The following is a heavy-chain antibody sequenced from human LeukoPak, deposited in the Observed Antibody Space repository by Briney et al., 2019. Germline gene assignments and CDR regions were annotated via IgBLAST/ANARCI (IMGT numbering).Heavy chain of an antibody. CDR3: ARERAGHNWFDP. Sequence: SVKVSCKASGGTFSSYAISWARQAPGQGLEWMGRIIPIFGTANYAQKFQGRVTITTDESTSTAYMELSSLRSEDTAVYYCARERAGHNWFDPWGQGTLVTVSS. D-gene: IGHD6-13*01. CDR2: IIPIFGTA. CDR1: GGTFSSYA. J-gene: IGHJ5*02. V-gene: IGHV1-69*05.